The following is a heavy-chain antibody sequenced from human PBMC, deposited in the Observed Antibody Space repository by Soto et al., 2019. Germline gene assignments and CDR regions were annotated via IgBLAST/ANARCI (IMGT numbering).Heavy chain of an antibody. V-gene: IGHV4-61*01. CDR1: GGPLSSGSYY. D-gene: IGHD6-13*01. Sequence: SETLSLTCTVSGGPLSSGSYYWSWIRQSPGQGLEWIGYIYYSGTTKYNPSLKSRVSISVDASKNQFSLRLNSVTAADTAVYFCARDGSSFFYAFDIWGHGTMVTVSS. CDR3: ARDGSSFFYAFDI. J-gene: IGHJ3*02. CDR2: IYYSGTT.